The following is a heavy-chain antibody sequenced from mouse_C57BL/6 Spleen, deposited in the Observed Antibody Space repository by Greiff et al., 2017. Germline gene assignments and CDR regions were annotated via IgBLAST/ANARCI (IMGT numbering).Heavy chain of an antibody. Sequence: EVKLQQSGPALVKPGASVKISCKASGYTFTDYYMNWVKQSHGKSLEWIGDINPNNGGTSYNQKFKGKATLTVDKSSSTAYMELRSLTSEDSAVYYCARSHYDGGFDYWGQGTTLTVSS. CDR3: ARSHYDGGFDY. D-gene: IGHD1-2*01. CDR1: GYTFTDYY. V-gene: IGHV1-26*01. J-gene: IGHJ2*01. CDR2: INPNNGGT.